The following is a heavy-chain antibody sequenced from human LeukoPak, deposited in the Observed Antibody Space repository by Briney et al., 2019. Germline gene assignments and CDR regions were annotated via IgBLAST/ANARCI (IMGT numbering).Heavy chain of an antibody. CDR1: GGSISSYY. V-gene: IGHV4-59*08. J-gene: IGHJ6*02. D-gene: IGHD4-17*01. Sequence: SETLSLTCTVSGGSISSYYWSWIRQPAGKGLEWIGEINHSGSTNYNPSLKSRVTISVDTSKNQFSLKLSSVTAADTAVYYCARHAGDYKYYYYGMDVWGQGTTVTVSS. CDR2: INHSGST. CDR3: ARHAGDYKYYYYGMDV.